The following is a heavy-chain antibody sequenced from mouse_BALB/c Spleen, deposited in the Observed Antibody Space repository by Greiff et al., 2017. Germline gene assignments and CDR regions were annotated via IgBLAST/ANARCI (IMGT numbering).Heavy chain of an antibody. D-gene: IGHD1-1*01. CDR2: ISYSGST. CDR1: GYSITSDYA. J-gene: IGHJ4*01. V-gene: IGHV3-2*02. CDR3: ARKNYGSRGNAMDY. Sequence: EVQLVESGPGLVKPSQSLSLTCTVTGYSITSDYAWNWIRQFPGNKLEWMGYISYSGSTSYNPSLKSRISITRDTSKNQFFLQLNSVTTEDTATYYCARKNYGSRGNAMDYWGQGTSVTVSS.